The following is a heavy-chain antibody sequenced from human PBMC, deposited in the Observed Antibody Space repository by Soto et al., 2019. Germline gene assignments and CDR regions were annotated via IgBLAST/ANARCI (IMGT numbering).Heavy chain of an antibody. J-gene: IGHJ6*02. CDR2: LYYGGTT. V-gene: IGHV4-39*01. CDR1: GGSVSSSTAF. Sequence: SETLSLTCSVSGGSVSSSTAFWGWVRQPPGKGLEWIVSLYYGGTTYYNPSLKSRVTISVDPSKNQFSLRLTSVTAADTGVYYCAGPPDISRGYQGLDVWGQGTTVTVSS. D-gene: IGHD5-12*01. CDR3: AGPPDISRGYQGLDV.